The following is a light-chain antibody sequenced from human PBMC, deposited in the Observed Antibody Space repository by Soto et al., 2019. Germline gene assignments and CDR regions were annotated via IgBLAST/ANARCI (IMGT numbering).Light chain of an antibody. CDR3: QQSFSTPYT. CDR1: QTISYY. J-gene: IGKJ2*01. V-gene: IGKV1-39*01. CDR2: GAS. Sequence: HVTQSPYSLSVSVRDRVTITCRASQTISYYLNWYQQKPGKAPKVLIYGASNLQNGVPSRFTGSGSGTDFTLTISNLQPEDFATYYCQQSFSTPYTFGQGTKLEIK.